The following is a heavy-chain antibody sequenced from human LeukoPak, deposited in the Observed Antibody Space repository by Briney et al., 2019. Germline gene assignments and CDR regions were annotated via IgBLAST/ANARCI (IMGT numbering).Heavy chain of an antibody. Sequence: SVKVSCKASGGTFSSYAISWVRQAPGQGLEWMGGIIPIFGTANYAQKFQGRVTITADESTSTAYMELSSLRSEDTAVYYCASPTVTTSYYYGMDVWGKGTTITVSS. CDR1: GGTFSSYA. D-gene: IGHD4-17*01. V-gene: IGHV1-69*01. J-gene: IGHJ6*04. CDR2: IIPIFGTA. CDR3: ASPTVTTSYYYGMDV.